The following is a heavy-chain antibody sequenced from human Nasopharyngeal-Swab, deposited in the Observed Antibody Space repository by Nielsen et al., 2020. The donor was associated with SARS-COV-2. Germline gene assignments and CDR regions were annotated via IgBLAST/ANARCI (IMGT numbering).Heavy chain of an antibody. J-gene: IGHJ4*02. D-gene: IGHD2-2*01. CDR1: GFTFDDYA. CDR3: AKDPSSTSNNYFDY. Sequence: SLKISCAASGFTFDDYAMHWVRQAPGKGLEWVSGISWNSGSIGYADSVKGRFTISRDNAKNSLYLQMNSLRAEDTALYYYAKDPSSTSNNYFDYWSQGTLVTVSS. CDR2: ISWNSGSI. V-gene: IGHV3-9*01.